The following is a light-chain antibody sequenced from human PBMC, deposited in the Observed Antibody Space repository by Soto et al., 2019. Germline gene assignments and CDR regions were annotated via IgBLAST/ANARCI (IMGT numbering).Light chain of an antibody. CDR3: QQSYSTSWT. J-gene: IGKJ1*01. V-gene: IGKV1-39*01. Sequence: DIQMTQSPSSLSASVGDRVTITCRASQSISSYLNWYQQKPGKTPKLLIYETSFLQSGVPSRFSGSGSGTDFTLTISSLQPEDFATYYCQQSYSTSWTFGQGTKVDIK. CDR2: ETS. CDR1: QSISSY.